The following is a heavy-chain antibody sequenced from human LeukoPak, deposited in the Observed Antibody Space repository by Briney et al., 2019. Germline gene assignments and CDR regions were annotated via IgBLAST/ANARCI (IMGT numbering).Heavy chain of an antibody. J-gene: IGHJ3*02. CDR3: ARTLVGAVALDTFDI. D-gene: IGHD6-19*01. V-gene: IGHV3-53*01. CDR2: IHAGGST. CDR1: GFTVSSNY. Sequence: GGSLRLSCAASGFTVSSNYMSWVRQAPGKGLEWVSVIHAGGSTYYADSVKGRFTISRDNSKNMLFLQMNSLRAEDTAVYYCARTLVGAVALDTFDIWGQGTMVTVSS.